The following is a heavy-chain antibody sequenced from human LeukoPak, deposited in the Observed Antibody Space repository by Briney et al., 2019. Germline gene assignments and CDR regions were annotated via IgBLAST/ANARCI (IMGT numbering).Heavy chain of an antibody. CDR1: GGSFSGYY. V-gene: IGHV4-34*01. Sequence: PSETLSLTCAVYGGSFSGYYWSWIRQPPGKGLEWIGEINHSGSTNYNPSLKSRVTISVDTSKNQFSLKLSSVTAADTAVYYCARYSAYYAILTGYRAHYGMDVWGQGTTVTVSS. CDR2: INHSGST. J-gene: IGHJ6*02. D-gene: IGHD3-9*01. CDR3: ARYSAYYAILTGYRAHYGMDV.